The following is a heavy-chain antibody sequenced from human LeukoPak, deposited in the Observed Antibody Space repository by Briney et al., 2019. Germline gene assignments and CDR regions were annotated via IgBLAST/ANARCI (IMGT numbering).Heavy chain of an antibody. D-gene: IGHD1-14*01. CDR1: GVSFSNDGYY. V-gene: IGHV4-31*03. J-gene: IGHJ4*02. Sequence: SETLSLTCTVSGVSFSNDGYYWSWTRQHPGKGLEWIGCIHYGGTTYYNPSLKSRVTISIDTAKNQFSLKLTSVTVADTAVYYCARGTGDWGQGTLVTVSS. CDR3: ARGTGD. CDR2: IHYGGTT.